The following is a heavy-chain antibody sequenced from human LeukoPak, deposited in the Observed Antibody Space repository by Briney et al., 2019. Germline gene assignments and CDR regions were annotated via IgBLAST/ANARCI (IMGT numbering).Heavy chain of an antibody. CDR1: GGSISSYY. Sequence: PSETLSLICTVSGGSISSYYWSWIRQPPGKGLEWIGYIYYSGSTNYNPSLKSRVTISVDTSKNQFSLKLSSVTAADTAVYYCARAGRWSGYYLHQYYFDYWGQGTLVTVSS. J-gene: IGHJ4*02. CDR3: ARAGRWSGYYLHQYYFDY. D-gene: IGHD3-3*01. V-gene: IGHV4-59*01. CDR2: IYYSGST.